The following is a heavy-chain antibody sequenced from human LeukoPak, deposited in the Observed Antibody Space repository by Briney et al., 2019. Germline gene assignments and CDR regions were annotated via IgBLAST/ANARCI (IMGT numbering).Heavy chain of an antibody. CDR1: GFTFSSYW. J-gene: IGHJ4*02. V-gene: IGHV3-74*01. D-gene: IGHD4-17*01. Sequence: GGSLRLSCAASGFTFSSYWMHWVGQAPGQGLVWVSRINSDGSSTSYADSVKGQFTISRDNAKNTLYLQMNSLRAEDTAVYYCARVGDYGDYFDYWGQGTLVTVSS. CDR2: INSDGSST. CDR3: ARVGDYGDYFDY.